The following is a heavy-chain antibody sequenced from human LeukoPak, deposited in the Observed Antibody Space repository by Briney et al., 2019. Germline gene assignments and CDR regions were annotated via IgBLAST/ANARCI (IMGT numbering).Heavy chain of an antibody. V-gene: IGHV3-23*01. Sequence: GGSLRLSCAASGFTFSSYAMSWVRQAPGKGLEWVSAISGSGGSTYYADSAKGRFTISRDNSKNTLYLQMNSLRAEDTAVYYCAKGLYSGSYYNYWGQGTLVTVSS. D-gene: IGHD1-26*01. CDR2: ISGSGGST. J-gene: IGHJ4*02. CDR3: AKGLYSGSYYNY. CDR1: GFTFSSYA.